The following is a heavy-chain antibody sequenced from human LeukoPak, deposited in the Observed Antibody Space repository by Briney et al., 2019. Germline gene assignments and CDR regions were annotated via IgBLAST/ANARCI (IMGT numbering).Heavy chain of an antibody. CDR1: GFTFSSYG. D-gene: IGHD3-3*02. V-gene: IGHV3-30*03. J-gene: IGHJ3*02. CDR3: ATDSFSISSADAFDI. CDR2: ISYGGSNK. Sequence: GRSLRLSCAASGFTFSSYGMHWVRQAPGKGLEWVAVISYGGSNKYYADSVKGRFTISRDNSKNTLYLQMNSLRAEDTAVYHCATDSFSISSADAFDIWGQGTMVTVSS.